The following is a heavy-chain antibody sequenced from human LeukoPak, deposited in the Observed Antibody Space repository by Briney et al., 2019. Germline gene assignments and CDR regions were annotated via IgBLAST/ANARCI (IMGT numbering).Heavy chain of an antibody. CDR3: ARYMVRGVIPFDY. CDR1: GYTFTGYY. V-gene: IGHV1-2*02. J-gene: IGHJ4*02. Sequence: ASVKVSCKASGYTFTGYYMHRVRQAPGQGLEWMGWINPNSGGTNYAQKFQGRVTMTRDTSISTAYMELSRLRSDDTAVYYCARYMVRGVIPFDYWGQGTLVTVSS. D-gene: IGHD3-10*01. CDR2: INPNSGGT.